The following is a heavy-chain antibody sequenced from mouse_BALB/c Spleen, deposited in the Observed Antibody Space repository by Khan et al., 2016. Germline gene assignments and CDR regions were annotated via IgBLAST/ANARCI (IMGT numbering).Heavy chain of an antibody. CDR1: GFTFNTYA. D-gene: IGHD2-5*01. J-gene: IGHJ4*01. Sequence: EVQLVESGGGLVQPKGSLKLSCAASGFTFNTYAMNWVRQAPGKGLEWVARIRSKSNNYATYYADSVKDRFTISRDDSQSMLYLQMNNLKTEDTAMYCCVRHDNSNYDAMDYWGQGTSVTVSS. CDR2: IRSKSNNYAT. CDR3: VRHDNSNYDAMDY. V-gene: IGHV10-1*02.